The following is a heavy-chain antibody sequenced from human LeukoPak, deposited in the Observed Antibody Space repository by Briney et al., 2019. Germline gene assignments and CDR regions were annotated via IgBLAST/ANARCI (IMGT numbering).Heavy chain of an antibody. CDR1: GFTFSNYG. CDR2: IWYDGSNK. D-gene: IGHD1-26*01. CDR3: ARGDLMGATDY. Sequence: PGRSLRLSCAASGFTFSNYGMHWVRQAPGKGLEWVAVIWYDGSNKYYAESVTGRFTISRDNSKNTLYLQMTDLRAEDTAVYFCARGDLMGATDYWGQGTLVTVSS. V-gene: IGHV3-33*01. J-gene: IGHJ4*02.